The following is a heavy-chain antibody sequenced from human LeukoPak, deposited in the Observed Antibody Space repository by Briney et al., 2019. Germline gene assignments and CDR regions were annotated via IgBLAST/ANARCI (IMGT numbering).Heavy chain of an antibody. Sequence: GESLKISCAASGFAVSSNDMSWVRQAPGKGLEWVSTIYVGGRTYYADSVKGRFTISRDDSKNMVYLQMNSLRAEDTATYFCARDLGDGEFDSWGQGTLVTVSS. J-gene: IGHJ4*02. CDR1: GFAVSSND. D-gene: IGHD3-10*01. CDR2: IYVGGRT. V-gene: IGHV3-53*01. CDR3: ARDLGDGEFDS.